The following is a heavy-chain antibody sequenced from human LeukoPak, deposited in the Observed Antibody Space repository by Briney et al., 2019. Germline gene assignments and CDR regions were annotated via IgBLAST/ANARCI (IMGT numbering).Heavy chain of an antibody. D-gene: IGHD6-19*01. CDR3: ARAPGYSSGWYSYPDY. CDR2: ISSSSSYI. V-gene: IGHV3-21*01. J-gene: IGHJ4*02. Sequence: GGSLRLSCAASGFTFSSYSMSWVRQAPGKGLEWVSSISSSSSYIYYADSVKGRFTISRDNAKNSLYLQMNSLGAEDTAVYYCARAPGYSSGWYSYPDYWGQGTLVTVSS. CDR1: GFTFSSYS.